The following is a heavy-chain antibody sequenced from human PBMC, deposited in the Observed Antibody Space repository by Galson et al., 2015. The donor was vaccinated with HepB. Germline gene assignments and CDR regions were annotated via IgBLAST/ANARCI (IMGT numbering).Heavy chain of an antibody. CDR3: AKEAPRIGASGNWFFQH. Sequence: SLRLSCAASGLTFSSYTMSWVRQTPGKGLEWLSAISGSGGITYYADSVQGRFADSVQGRFTISGDNSKNTVYLELNTLRAEDTGVYYCAKEAPRIGASGNWFFQHWGQGTLVTVSS. J-gene: IGHJ1*01. V-gene: IGHV3-23*01. D-gene: IGHD6-13*01. CDR2: ISGSGGIT. CDR1: GLTFSSYT.